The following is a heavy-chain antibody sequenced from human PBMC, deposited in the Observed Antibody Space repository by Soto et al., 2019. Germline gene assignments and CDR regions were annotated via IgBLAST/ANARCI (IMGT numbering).Heavy chain of an antibody. Sequence: TLSLTGTVSGGSISSNYWTWIRQPPGKGLEWIGYVYNSGSTNYNPSLKSRVTISEDTSKSQFSLKVNSMTAADTAVYYCARYRREAVAGYTLDNWGQGILVTVSS. V-gene: IGHV4-59*01. CDR3: ARYRREAVAGYTLDN. CDR1: GGSISSNY. CDR2: VYNSGST. D-gene: IGHD6-13*01. J-gene: IGHJ4*02.